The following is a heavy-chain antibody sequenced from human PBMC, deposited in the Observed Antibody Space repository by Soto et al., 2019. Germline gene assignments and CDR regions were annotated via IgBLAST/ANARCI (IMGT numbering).Heavy chain of an antibody. Sequence: ASVKVSCKASGYTFTSYGISWVRQAPGQGLEWMGWISAYNGNTNYAQKLQGRVTMTTGTSTSTAYMELRSLRSDDTAVYYCARADVVVPASNLAYYYYYMDLRGKGTKVTVSS. CDR3: ARADVVVPASNLAYYYYYMDL. CDR1: GYTFTSYG. CDR2: ISAYNGNT. D-gene: IGHD2-2*01. J-gene: IGHJ6*03. V-gene: IGHV1-18*01.